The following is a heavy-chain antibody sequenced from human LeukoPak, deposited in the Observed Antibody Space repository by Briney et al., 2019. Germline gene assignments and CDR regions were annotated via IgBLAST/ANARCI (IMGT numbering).Heavy chain of an antibody. CDR3: AKDGAWSCTD. Sequence: GGSLRLSCAASGFVFSNYGIHWVRQAPGKGLEWVTFIRYDGSKTDYADSVKGRFTISRDNSQNTLSLQMNSLRFEDTAVYYCAKDGAWSCTDWGQGALVTVSS. J-gene: IGHJ4*02. V-gene: IGHV3-30*02. CDR2: IRYDGSKT. CDR1: GFVFSNYG. D-gene: IGHD2-21*02.